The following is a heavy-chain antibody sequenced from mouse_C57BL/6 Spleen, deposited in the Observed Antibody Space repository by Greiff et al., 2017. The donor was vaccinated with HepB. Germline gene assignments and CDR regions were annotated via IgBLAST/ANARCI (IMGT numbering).Heavy chain of an antibody. V-gene: IGHV1-59*01. CDR1: GYTFTSYW. Sequence: VQLQQPGAELVRPGTSVKLSCKASGYTFTSYWMHWVKQRPGQGLEWIGVIDPSDSYTNYNQKFKGKATLTVDTSSSTAYMQLSSLTSEDSAVYYCARLTTVVVSDYWGQGTTLTVSS. CDR3: ARLTTVVVSDY. CDR2: IDPSDSYT. D-gene: IGHD1-1*01. J-gene: IGHJ2*01.